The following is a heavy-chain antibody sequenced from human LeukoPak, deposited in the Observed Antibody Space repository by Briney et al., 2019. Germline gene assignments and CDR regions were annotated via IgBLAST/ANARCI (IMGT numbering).Heavy chain of an antibody. Sequence: KPGGSLRLSCAASGFTFSSYSMNWVRQAPGKGLEWVSSISSSSSYIYYADSVKGRFTISRDNAKNSLYLQMNSLRAEDTAVYYCARDPPGDIMTTVTTSDYWGQGTLVTVSS. CDR1: GFTFSSYS. D-gene: IGHD4-11*01. CDR2: ISSSSSYI. CDR3: ARDPPGDIMTTVTTSDY. J-gene: IGHJ4*02. V-gene: IGHV3-21*01.